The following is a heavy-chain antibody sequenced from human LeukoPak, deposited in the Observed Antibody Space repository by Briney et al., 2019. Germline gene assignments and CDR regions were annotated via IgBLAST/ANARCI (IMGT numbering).Heavy chain of an antibody. V-gene: IGHV4-59*01. CDR3: ARVQADGHSDI. J-gene: IGHJ3*02. D-gene: IGHD5-24*01. CDR2: IYYSGST. CDR1: AGSISSYY. Sequence: SETLSLTCTVSAGSISSYYWSWIRQPPGKGLEWIGYIYYSGSTNYNPSLKSRVTISVDTSKNQFSLKLSSVTAADTAVYYCARVQADGHSDIWGQGTMVTVSS.